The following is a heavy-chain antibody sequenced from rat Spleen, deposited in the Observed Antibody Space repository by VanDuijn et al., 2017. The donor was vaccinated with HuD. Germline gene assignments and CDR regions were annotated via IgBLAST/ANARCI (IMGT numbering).Heavy chain of an antibody. J-gene: IGHJ2*01. CDR1: GFTFSNYG. Sequence: EVQLVESGGGLVQPGRSLKLSCAASGFTFSNYGMHWIRQAPTKGLEWVASVSPTGGSTYYRDSVKGRFTISRDNAKSTLYLQMDSLRSEDTATYYCAKASGTRFDYWGQGVMVTVSS. CDR3: AKASGTRFDY. D-gene: IGHD1-5*01. CDR2: VSPTGGST. V-gene: IGHV5-19*01.